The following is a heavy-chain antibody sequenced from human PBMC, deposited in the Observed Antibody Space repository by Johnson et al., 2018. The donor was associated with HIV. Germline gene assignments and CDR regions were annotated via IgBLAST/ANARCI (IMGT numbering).Heavy chain of an antibody. J-gene: IGHJ3*02. D-gene: IGHD3-22*01. V-gene: IGHV3-11*04. CDR3: ARVENYYCSSGYWYDAFDI. CDR1: GFTFSDYY. Sequence: QEQLVESGGGLVKPGGSLRLSCAASGFTFSDYYMSWIRQAPGKGPEWVSYISSSGSSIYYADSVKGRFTISRDNAKNSLYLQMNSLRVDDTAVYYCARVENYYCSSGYWYDAFDICGQGTMVTVSS. CDR2: ISSSGSSI.